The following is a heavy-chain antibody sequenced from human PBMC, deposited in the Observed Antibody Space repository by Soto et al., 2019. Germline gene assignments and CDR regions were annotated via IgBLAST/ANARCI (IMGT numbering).Heavy chain of an antibody. D-gene: IGHD2-2*01. CDR1: GASISSGDSY. CDR2: IFHTGST. Sequence: SETLSLTCAVSGASISSGDSYWSWIRQRPGKGPEWIGYIFHTGSTYYNPSLKSRVTISLDSSKNQFSLKLNSATASDTAVYFCAREPYCNSATYFIHFDSWGPGSLFAVSS. J-gene: IGHJ4*02. CDR3: AREPYCNSATYFIHFDS. V-gene: IGHV4-31*11.